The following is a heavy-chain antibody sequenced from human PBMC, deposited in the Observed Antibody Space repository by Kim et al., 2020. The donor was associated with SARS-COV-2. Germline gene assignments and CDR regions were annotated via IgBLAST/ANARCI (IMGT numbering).Heavy chain of an antibody. V-gene: IGHV3-21*01. D-gene: IGHD4-17*01. Sequence: ADSVKGRFTISRDNAKNSLYLQMNSLRSEDTAVYYCARDPFYGGNSGRVYWGQGTLVTVSS. CDR3: ARDPFYGGNSGRVY. J-gene: IGHJ4*02.